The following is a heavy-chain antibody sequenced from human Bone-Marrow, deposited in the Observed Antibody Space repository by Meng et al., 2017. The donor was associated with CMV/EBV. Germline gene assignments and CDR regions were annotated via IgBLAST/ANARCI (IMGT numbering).Heavy chain of an antibody. CDR3: ARDWGQQPAVGFQH. D-gene: IGHD6-13*01. V-gene: IGHV3-23*01. CDR2: LSWTAERT. J-gene: IGHJ1*01. Sequence: GESLKISCEASGFTFTSYAMTWVRQAPGKGLEWVSSLSWTAERTHYADSVKGRFSVSRDNSKNTLYLEMNSLRAEDTAVYYCARDWGQQPAVGFQHWGQGTLVTVSS. CDR1: GFTFTSYA.